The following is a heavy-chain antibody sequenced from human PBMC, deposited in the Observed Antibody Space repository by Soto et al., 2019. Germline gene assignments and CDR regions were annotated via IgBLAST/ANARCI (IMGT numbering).Heavy chain of an antibody. CDR3: ARGLEWSWSLDP. CDR1: GYTFTSYD. D-gene: IGHD3-3*01. J-gene: IGHJ5*02. V-gene: IGHV1-8*01. CDR2: MNPNSGST. Sequence: ASVKVSCKASGYTFTSYDINWVRQATGQGLEWMGWMNPNSGSTGYAQKFRGRVTMTRNTSISTAYMELSSLRSEDTAMYYCARGLEWSWSLDPWGQGTLVTSPQ.